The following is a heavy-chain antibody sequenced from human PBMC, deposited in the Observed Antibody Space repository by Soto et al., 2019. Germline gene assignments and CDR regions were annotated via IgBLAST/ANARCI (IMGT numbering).Heavy chain of an antibody. Sequence: SGPTLVNPTQTLTLTCSFSGFSLTTREVGVGWIRQPPGKALEWPALIYWDDDKRYNPSLKSRLAITKDTSKNQVVLTMTNMDPVDTATYYCARNAEYYTSAHYRNWGQGTLVTVSS. CDR1: GFSLTTREVG. J-gene: IGHJ4*02. CDR2: IYWDDDK. D-gene: IGHD3-22*01. CDR3: ARNAEYYTSAHYRN. V-gene: IGHV2-5*02.